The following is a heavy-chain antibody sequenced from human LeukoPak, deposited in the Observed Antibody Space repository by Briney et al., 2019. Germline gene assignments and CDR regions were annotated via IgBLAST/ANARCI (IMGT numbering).Heavy chain of an antibody. D-gene: IGHD3-10*01. CDR2: ISYDGSNK. CDR1: GFTFSSSG. J-gene: IGHJ5*02. V-gene: IGHV3-30*18. Sequence: PGGSLRLSCAASGFTFSSSGMHWVRQAPGKGLEWVAVISYDGSNKYYADSVKGRFTFSRDNSKNTLYLQMNSLRAEDTAVHYGAKGEVLRWFGEFPPPGEPNPNWFDPWGQGTLVTVSS. CDR3: AKGEVLRWFGEFPPPGEPNPNWFDP.